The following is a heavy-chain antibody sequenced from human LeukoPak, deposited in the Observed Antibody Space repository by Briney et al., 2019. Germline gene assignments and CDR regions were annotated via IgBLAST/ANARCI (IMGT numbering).Heavy chain of an antibody. CDR2: ISGTNDDT. J-gene: IGHJ4*02. CDR3: VKTYCSITRCSPGFDS. Sequence: GGSLRLSCVGSGFIFKLFTVGWVRQAPGKGLEWVSVISGTNDDTDYADSVRGHFTISRDNSLNTLFLQMDNLRAEDTAVYYCVKTYCSITRCSPGFDSWGQGTLVTVSS. CDR1: GFIFKLFT. V-gene: IGHV3-23*01. D-gene: IGHD3-10*01.